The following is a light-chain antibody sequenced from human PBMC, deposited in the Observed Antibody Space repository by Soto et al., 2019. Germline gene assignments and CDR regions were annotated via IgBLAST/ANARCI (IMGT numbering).Light chain of an antibody. V-gene: IGLV2-23*02. CDR2: EVS. CDR1: SSDVGSYNL. Sequence: QSVLTQPASVSGSPGQSITIPCTGASSDVGSYNLVSWYQQHPGKAPKLMIYEVSRRPSGISNRFSGSESGNTASLTISGLQAEDEADYYCYSYAGSPTFVIFGGGTKLTVL. J-gene: IGLJ2*01. CDR3: YSYAGSPTFVI.